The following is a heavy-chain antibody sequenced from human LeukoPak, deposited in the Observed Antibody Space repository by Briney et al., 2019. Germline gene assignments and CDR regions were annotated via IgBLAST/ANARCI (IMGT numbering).Heavy chain of an antibody. CDR1: GFTFSSYW. CDR3: ARDRYYYGSGSYYNRALDY. J-gene: IGHJ4*02. V-gene: IGHV3-7*01. Sequence: GGSLRLSCAASGFTFSSYWMSWVRQAPGKELEWVANIKQDGSEKYYVDSVKGRFTISRDNAKNSLYLQMNSLRAEDTAVYYCARDRYYYGSGSYYNRALDYWGQGTLVTVSS. CDR2: IKQDGSEK. D-gene: IGHD3-10*01.